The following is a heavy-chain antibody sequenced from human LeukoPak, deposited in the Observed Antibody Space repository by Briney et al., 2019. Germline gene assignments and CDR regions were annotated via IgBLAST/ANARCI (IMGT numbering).Heavy chain of an antibody. CDR1: GGSISSGDYY. J-gene: IGHJ4*02. CDR3: ARGPQASRYYGSGIETLLDY. CDR2: IYYSGST. V-gene: IGHV4-30-4*01. D-gene: IGHD3-10*01. Sequence: SETLSLTCTVSGGSISSGDYYWSWIRQPPGKGLEWIGYIYYSGSTYYNPSLKSRATISVDTSKNQFSLKLSSVTAADTAVYYCARGPQASRYYGSGIETLLDYWGQGTLVTVSS.